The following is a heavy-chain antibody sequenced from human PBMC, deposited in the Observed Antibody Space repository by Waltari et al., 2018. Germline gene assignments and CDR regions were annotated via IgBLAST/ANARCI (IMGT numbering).Heavy chain of an antibody. Sequence: EVQLVESGGGLVKPGGSLRLSCAASGFTFSSYSMNWVRQAPGKGLEWVASISSSSGYRYYADSVKGRFTISRDNAKNALYLQMNSLRAEDTAVYYCARLGATGYFDYWGQGTLVTVSS. CDR3: ARLGATGYFDY. CDR1: GFTFSSYS. V-gene: IGHV3-21*01. CDR2: ISSSSGYR. J-gene: IGHJ4*02. D-gene: IGHD1-26*01.